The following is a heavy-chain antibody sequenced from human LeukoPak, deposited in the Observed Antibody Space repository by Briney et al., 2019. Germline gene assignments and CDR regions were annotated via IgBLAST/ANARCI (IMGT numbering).Heavy chain of an antibody. V-gene: IGHV3-30-3*01. D-gene: IGHD1-20*01. CDR1: GFTFSSYA. Sequence: GRSLRLSCAASGFTFSSYAMHWVRQAPGKGLEWVAVISCDGSNKYYADSVKGRFTISRDNSKNTLYLQMNSLRVEDTAVYYCAKVPGITATGRFDYWGQGTLVTVSS. J-gene: IGHJ4*02. CDR2: ISCDGSNK. CDR3: AKVPGITATGRFDY.